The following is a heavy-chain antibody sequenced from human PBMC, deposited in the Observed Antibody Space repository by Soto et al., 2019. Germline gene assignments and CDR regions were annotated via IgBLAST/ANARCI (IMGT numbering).Heavy chain of an antibody. J-gene: IGHJ2*01. CDR2: IGAAGDT. CDR1: GFTFSSYD. Sequence: GGSLRLSCAASGFTFSSYDMHWVRQAKGKGLEWVSRIGAAGDTYYPGSVKGRFTISRENGKNSLYLQMNSLRKGDTAVYYCARGSDSSGYRDWYFDLWGRGTLVTVS. V-gene: IGHV3-13*01. D-gene: IGHD3-22*01. CDR3: ARGSDSSGYRDWYFDL.